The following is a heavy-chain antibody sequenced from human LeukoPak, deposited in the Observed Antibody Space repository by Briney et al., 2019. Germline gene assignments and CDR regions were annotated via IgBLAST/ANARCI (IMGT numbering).Heavy chain of an antibody. D-gene: IGHD6-13*01. CDR3: AKEFYSSSWRKRIYYFDY. CDR2: ISGSGGST. J-gene: IGHJ4*02. V-gene: IGHV3-23*01. Sequence: SGGSLRLSCAASGFTFSSYAMSWVRQAPGKGLEWVSAISGSGGSTYYADSVKGRFTISRDNSKNALYLQMNSLRAEDTAVYYCAKEFYSSSWRKRIYYFDYWGQGTLVTVSS. CDR1: GFTFSSYA.